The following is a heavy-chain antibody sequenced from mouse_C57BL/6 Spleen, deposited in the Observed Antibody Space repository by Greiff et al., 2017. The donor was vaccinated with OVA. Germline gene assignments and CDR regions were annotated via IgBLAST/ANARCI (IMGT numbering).Heavy chain of an antibody. Sequence: EVKLQESGPGLVKPSQSLSLTCSVTGYSITSGYYWNWIRQFPGNKLEWMGYINYDGSTYYNPSLKNRISISRDTAKNHLFLKLKSVATEDTATYDCAREYYGSSYSMDYWGQGTSVTVSS. J-gene: IGHJ4*01. V-gene: IGHV3-6*01. CDR3: AREYYGSSYSMDY. CDR2: INYDGST. D-gene: IGHD1-1*01. CDR1: GYSITSGYY.